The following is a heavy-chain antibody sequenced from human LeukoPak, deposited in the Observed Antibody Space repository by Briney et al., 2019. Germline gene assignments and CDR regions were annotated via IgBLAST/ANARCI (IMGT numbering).Heavy chain of an antibody. V-gene: IGHV3-74*01. CDR1: GFTFSSYW. CDR3: ARAPSEIGGYYPEYFRH. D-gene: IGHD3-22*01. J-gene: IGHJ1*01. Sequence: PGGSLRLSCAASGFTFSSYWMHWVRQAPGKGLVWVSGIKSDGSTNYADSVKGRFTISRDNAKNTVSLQMNSLGAEDTGVYYCARAPSEIGGYYPEYFRHWGQGTLVTVSS. CDR2: IKSDGST.